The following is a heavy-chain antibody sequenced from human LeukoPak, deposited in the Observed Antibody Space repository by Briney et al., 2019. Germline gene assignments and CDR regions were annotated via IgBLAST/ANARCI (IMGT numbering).Heavy chain of an antibody. CDR2: IYFVGSA. D-gene: IGHD3-3*01. V-gene: IGHV4-59*01. Sequence: PSETLSLTCTVSGGSISNYYWNWIRQPPGKGLEWIGYIYFVGSANYNPSLKSRVTISLDKSRKQVSLSLNSVTAADTAVYYCARTSASYYYYMDVWGKGTAVTISS. CDR3: ARTSASYYYYMDV. CDR1: GGSISNYY. J-gene: IGHJ6*03.